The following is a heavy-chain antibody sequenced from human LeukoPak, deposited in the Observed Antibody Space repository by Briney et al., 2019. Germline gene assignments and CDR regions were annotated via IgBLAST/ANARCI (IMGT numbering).Heavy chain of an antibody. CDR3: ARDRGVGAYWYFDL. V-gene: IGHV4-59*01. Sequence: PPETLSLTCTVSSGSISSYYWSWIRQSPGKGLEWIGYIYYSGSTNYNPSLKSRITISVDTSKNQYSLKLSSVTAADTAVYYCARDRGVGAYWYFDLWGRGTVVTVSS. CDR2: IYYSGST. D-gene: IGHD1-26*01. CDR1: SGSISSYY. J-gene: IGHJ2*01.